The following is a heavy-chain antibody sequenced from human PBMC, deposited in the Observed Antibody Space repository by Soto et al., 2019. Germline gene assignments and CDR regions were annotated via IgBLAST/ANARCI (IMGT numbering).Heavy chain of an antibody. CDR1: GYTFTSYY. CDR3: ARGLSIPARSRDAFDI. D-gene: IGHD6-6*01. J-gene: IGHJ3*02. CDR2: INPSGGST. Sequence: QVQLVQSGAEVKKPGASVKVSCKASGYTFTSYYMHWVRQAPGQGLEWMGIINPSGGSTSYAQKFQGRLTRNSHRTTSTVYNELSSLRSEDTAVDYCARGLSIPARSRDAFDIWGQGTMVTVSS. V-gene: IGHV1-46*01.